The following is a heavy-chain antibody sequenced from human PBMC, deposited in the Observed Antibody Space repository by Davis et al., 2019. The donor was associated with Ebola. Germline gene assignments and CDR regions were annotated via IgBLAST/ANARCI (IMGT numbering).Heavy chain of an antibody. Sequence: GESLKISCAASGFTVSSNYMSWVRQAPGKGLEWVSVIYSGGSIYYADSLKGRFTISRDNAENSLYLQMNSLRAEDTAVYYCARGGWLRFELGPGYYFDYWGQGILVTVSS. CDR3: ARGGWLRFELGPGYYFDY. D-gene: IGHD5-12*01. J-gene: IGHJ4*02. V-gene: IGHV3-66*01. CDR2: IYSGGSI. CDR1: GFTVSSNY.